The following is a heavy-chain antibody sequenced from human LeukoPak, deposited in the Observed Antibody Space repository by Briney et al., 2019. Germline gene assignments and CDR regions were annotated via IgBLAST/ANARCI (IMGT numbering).Heavy chain of an antibody. J-gene: IGHJ6*02. D-gene: IGHD2-15*01. CDR2: IWYDGSNK. CDR1: GLTFSSYG. Sequence: GGSLRLSCAASGLTFSSYGMHWVRQAPGKGLEWVAVIWYDGSNKYYADSVKGRFTISRDNSKNTLYLQMNSLRAEDTAVYYCARVGCSGGSCYSVTYYYYGMDVWGQGTTVTVSS. CDR3: ARVGCSGGSCYSVTYYYYGMDV. V-gene: IGHV3-33*01.